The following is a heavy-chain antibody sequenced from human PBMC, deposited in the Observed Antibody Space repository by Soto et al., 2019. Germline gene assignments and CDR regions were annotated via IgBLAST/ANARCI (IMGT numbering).Heavy chain of an antibody. J-gene: IGHJ3*02. V-gene: IGHV4-31*03. CDR3: AKAPSTLVNPGDAFDI. D-gene: IGHD2-2*01. Sequence: TLSLTCTVSGGSISSGGYYWSWIRQHPGKGLEWIGYIYHSGSTYYNPSLKSRVTISVDTSKNTLYLQMNSLRAEDTAVYYCAKAPSTLVNPGDAFDIWGQGTMVTVSS. CDR2: IYHSGST. CDR1: GGSISSGGYY.